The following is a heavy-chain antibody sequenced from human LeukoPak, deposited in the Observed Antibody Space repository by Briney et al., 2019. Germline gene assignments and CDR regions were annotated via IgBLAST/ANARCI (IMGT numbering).Heavy chain of an antibody. CDR3: ARWGGSRGHDFDY. J-gene: IGHJ4*02. V-gene: IGHV3-23*01. CDR1: GFTFSSYA. CDR2: ISGSGGTT. D-gene: IGHD6-13*01. Sequence: GGSLRLSCAVSGFTFSSYAMSWVRQAPGKGLEWVSGISGSGGTTYYADSVKGRFTISRDDSTNTVYMQMNSLRAEDTAVYFCARWGGSRGHDFDYGGRETGDTVSS.